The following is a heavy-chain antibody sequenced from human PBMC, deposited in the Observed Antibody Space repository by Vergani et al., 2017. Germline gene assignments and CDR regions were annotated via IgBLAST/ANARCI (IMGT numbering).Heavy chain of an antibody. V-gene: IGHV3-23*01. Sequence: EVQLLESGGGLVQPGGSLRLSCAASGFTFSNYAMSWVRQAPGKGLEWVSAIGGGGGTTYYADSVKGRFTISRDNSKNTLYLQMNSLRDEDTAIYYCARVRFAGNNYCDSWGQGTLVTVSS. J-gene: IGHJ4*02. CDR2: IGGGGGTT. D-gene: IGHD5-24*01. CDR3: ARVRFAGNNYCDS. CDR1: GFTFSNYA.